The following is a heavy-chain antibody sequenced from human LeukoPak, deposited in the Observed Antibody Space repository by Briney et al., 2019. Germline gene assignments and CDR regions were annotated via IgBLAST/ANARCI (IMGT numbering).Heavy chain of an antibody. CDR2: ISGSGRST. Sequence: GGSLRLSCAASGFTFSNYAMSWVRQAPGKGLEWVSGISGSGRSTYYADSVEGRFTISRDNSKNTPYLQMNSLRAEDTAVYYCARPHSGYDFQGLCYWGQGTLVTVSS. V-gene: IGHV3-23*01. CDR1: GFTFSNYA. J-gene: IGHJ4*02. CDR3: ARPHSGYDFQGLCY. D-gene: IGHD5-12*01.